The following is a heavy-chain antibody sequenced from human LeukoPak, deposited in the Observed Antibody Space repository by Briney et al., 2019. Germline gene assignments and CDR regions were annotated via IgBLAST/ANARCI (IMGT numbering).Heavy chain of an antibody. CDR1: GGAISNTNW. CDR2: IHYSGST. V-gene: IGHV4-4*02. J-gene: IGHJ3*02. D-gene: IGHD2-15*01. CDR3: ARATGEVPVRGWAFDI. Sequence: SGTLSLTCGVSGGAISNTNWWNWVRQSPGKGLEWIGEIHYSGSTHYDPSLKSRVIISLDKSNNHFSLKLSSVTAADTAMYYCARATGEVPVRGWAFDIWGQGTMVTVSS.